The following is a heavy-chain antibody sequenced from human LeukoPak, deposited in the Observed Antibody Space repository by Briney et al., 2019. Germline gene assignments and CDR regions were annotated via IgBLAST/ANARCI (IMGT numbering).Heavy chain of an antibody. CDR2: ISSSSSYI. J-gene: IGHJ6*03. Sequence: GGSLRLSCAASGFTFSSYAMNWVRQAPGKGLEWVSSISSSSSYIYYADSVKGRFTISRDNAKNSLYLQMNSLRVEDTAVYYCARAYSERYGLGYYYMDLWGKGTTVTVSS. V-gene: IGHV3-21*01. CDR3: ARAYSERYGLGYYYMDL. D-gene: IGHD1-26*01. CDR1: GFTFSSYA.